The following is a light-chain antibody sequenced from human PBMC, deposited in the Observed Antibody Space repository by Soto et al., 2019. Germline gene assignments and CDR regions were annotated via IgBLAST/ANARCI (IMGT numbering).Light chain of an antibody. CDR3: AAWDDSLNGPV. CDR2: GND. Sequence: QSVLTQPPSASGTPGQRVAISCSVSSSNIGSHTVNWYQQLPGTAPKLLIYGNDQRPSGVPDRFSGSKSGTSASLAISGLQSEDEVDYYCAAWDDSLNGPVFGGGTKLTVL. J-gene: IGLJ3*02. CDR1: SSNIGSHT. V-gene: IGLV1-44*01.